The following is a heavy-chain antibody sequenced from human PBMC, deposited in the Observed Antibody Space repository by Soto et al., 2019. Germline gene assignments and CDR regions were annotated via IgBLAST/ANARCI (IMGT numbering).Heavy chain of an antibody. D-gene: IGHD3-3*01. CDR3: ARLESNNGFEDQ. J-gene: IGHJ4*02. CDR2: VSGRFGST. CDR1: GFTFSNYA. V-gene: IGHV3-23*01. Sequence: EVQLLESGGGLVQPGGSLRLSCAASGFTFSNYAMSWVRQAPGKGLEWVSAVSGRFGSTFYADSVKARFTISRDNFQNTLYLQMKSLRAEDTAVYFCARLESNNGFEDQWGQGTLVSVSS.